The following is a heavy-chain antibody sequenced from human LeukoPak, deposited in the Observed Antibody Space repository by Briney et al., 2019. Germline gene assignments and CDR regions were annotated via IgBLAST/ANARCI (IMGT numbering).Heavy chain of an antibody. J-gene: IGHJ6*02. CDR3: ARETSMVRGAHDYYYGMDV. D-gene: IGHD3-10*01. CDR1: GGSISSSSYY. CDR2: IYYSGST. Sequence: SETLSLTCTVSGGSISSSSYYWGWIRQPPGKGLEWIGYIYYSGSTYYNPSLKSRVTISVDTSKNQFSLKLSSVTAADTAVYYCARETSMVRGAHDYYYGMDVWGQGTTVTVSS. V-gene: IGHV4-31*03.